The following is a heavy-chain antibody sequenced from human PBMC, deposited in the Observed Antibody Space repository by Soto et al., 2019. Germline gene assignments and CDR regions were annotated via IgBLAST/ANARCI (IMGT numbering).Heavy chain of an antibody. J-gene: IGHJ4*02. V-gene: IGHV1-18*01. CDR2: ISAYNGNT. CDR1: GGTFSSYA. Sequence: ASVKVSCKASGGTFSSYAISWVRQAPGQGLEWMGWISAYNGNTNYAQKLQGRVTMTTDTSTSTAYMELRSLRSDDTAVYYCARVGFPSSGWYLPFDYWGQGTLVTVSS. CDR3: ARVGFPSSGWYLPFDY. D-gene: IGHD6-19*01.